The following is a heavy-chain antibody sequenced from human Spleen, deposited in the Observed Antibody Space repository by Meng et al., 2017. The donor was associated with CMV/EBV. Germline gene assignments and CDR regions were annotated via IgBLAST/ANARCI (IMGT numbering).Heavy chain of an antibody. J-gene: IGHJ6*02. D-gene: IGHD3-3*01. CDR3: ARDPRITIFGVVASWDYYGMDV. CDR2: IIPILGIA. V-gene: IGHV1-69*10. Sequence: SVKVSCKASGYTFSDYYVHWVRQAPGQGLEWMGGIIPILGIANYAQKFQGRVTITADKSTSTAYMELSSLRSEDTAVYYCARDPRITIFGVVASWDYYGMDVWGQGTTVTVSS. CDR1: GYTFSDYY.